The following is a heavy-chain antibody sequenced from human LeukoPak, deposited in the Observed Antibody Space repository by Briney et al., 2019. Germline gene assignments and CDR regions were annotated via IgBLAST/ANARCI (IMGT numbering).Heavy chain of an antibody. Sequence: GGSLRLSCAASGFTFSSYAMHWVRQAPDKGLEWVAVISYDGSNKYYADSVKGRFTISRDNSKNTLYLQMNSLRAEDTAVYYCASLRHDYGDYFGRLNYGMDVWGQGTTVTVSS. V-gene: IGHV3-30-3*01. CDR3: ASLRHDYGDYFGRLNYGMDV. CDR2: ISYDGSNK. J-gene: IGHJ6*02. CDR1: GFTFSSYA. D-gene: IGHD4-17*01.